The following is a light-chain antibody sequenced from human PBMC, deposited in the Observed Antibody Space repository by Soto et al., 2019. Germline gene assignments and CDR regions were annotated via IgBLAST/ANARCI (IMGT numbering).Light chain of an antibody. V-gene: IGKV1-39*01. CDR2: AAS. CDR3: QQSYMDPIT. J-gene: IGKJ5*01. CDR1: QTLNNY. Sequence: DIQMTQSPSSVSASVGDRVTITCRASQTLNNYLTWFQQKPGKAPKVLIYAASTLQSGVPSRFSGSGSGAEFTLTISSLQPEDFATYFCQQSYMDPITFGQGTRLETK.